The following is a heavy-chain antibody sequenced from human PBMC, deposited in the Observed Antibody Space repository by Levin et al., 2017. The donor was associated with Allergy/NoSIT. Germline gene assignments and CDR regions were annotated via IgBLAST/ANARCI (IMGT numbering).Heavy chain of an antibody. D-gene: IGHD3-10*01. V-gene: IGHV3-21*01. CDR2: ISSSSSYI. CDR3: AREQDGSGSYYPNWFDP. J-gene: IGHJ5*02. Sequence: ETLSLTCAASGFTFSSYSMNWVRQAPGKGLEWVSSISSSSSYIYYADSVKGRFTISRDNAKNSLYLQMNSLRAEDTAVYYCAREQDGSGSYYPNWFDPWGQGTLVTVSS. CDR1: GFTFSSYS.